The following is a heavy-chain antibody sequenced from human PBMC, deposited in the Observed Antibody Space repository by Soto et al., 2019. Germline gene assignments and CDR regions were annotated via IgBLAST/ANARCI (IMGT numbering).Heavy chain of an antibody. J-gene: IGHJ6*02. D-gene: IGHD1-26*01. CDR3: ARFSGSYNLNYYYGMDV. CDR1: GFTFSSYE. CDR2: ISSSGSTI. Sequence: EVQLVESGGGLVQPGGSLRLSCAASGFTFSSYEMNWVRQAPGKGLEWVSYISSSGSTIYYADSVKGRVTISRDNAKNSLYLQMNSLRAEDTAVYYCARFSGSYNLNYYYGMDVWGQGTTVTVSS. V-gene: IGHV3-48*03.